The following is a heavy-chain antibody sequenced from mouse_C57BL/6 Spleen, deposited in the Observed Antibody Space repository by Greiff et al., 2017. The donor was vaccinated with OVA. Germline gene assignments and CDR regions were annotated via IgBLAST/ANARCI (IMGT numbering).Heavy chain of an antibody. CDR3: ARGYDY. CDR1: GYSITSGYY. D-gene: IGHD3-1*01. CDR2: ISYDGSN. Sequence: EVKLQQSGPGLVKPSQSLSLTCSVTGYSITSGYYWNWIRQFPGNKLEWMGYISYDGSNNYNPSLKNRISITRDTSKNQFFLKLNSVTTEDTATYYCARGYDYWGQGTTLTVSS. V-gene: IGHV3-6*01. J-gene: IGHJ2*01.